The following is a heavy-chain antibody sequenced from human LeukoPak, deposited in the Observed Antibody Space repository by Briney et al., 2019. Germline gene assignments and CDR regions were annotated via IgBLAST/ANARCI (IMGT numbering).Heavy chain of an antibody. J-gene: IGHJ4*02. V-gene: IGHV3-9*01. D-gene: IGHD5-24*01. CDR2: LSGNSVGI. Sequence: GGCLRLSCAASGFTFDDYVMHWGRQAPGKGLGWGSGLSGNSVGIGSADSVKGRFTISRDNAKPSLYLQMNSLRAEDTALYYCAKDLGPGSMATSPGFDYWGQGTLVAVSS. CDR1: GFTFDDYV. CDR3: AKDLGPGSMATSPGFDY.